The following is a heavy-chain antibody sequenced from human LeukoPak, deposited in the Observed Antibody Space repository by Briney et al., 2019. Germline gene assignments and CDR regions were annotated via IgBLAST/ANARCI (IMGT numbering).Heavy chain of an antibody. Sequence: GGSLRLSCAASGFSFSSYGMHWVRQAPGKGLEWVAFIQYDGSDKYYADSVKGRFTISRDNSKSTLYLQMDSLRAEDTAVYYCAKDRAYSYGSLGYWGQGTLVTVSP. CDR2: IQYDGSDK. CDR1: GFSFSSYG. CDR3: AKDRAYSYGSLGY. V-gene: IGHV3-30*02. J-gene: IGHJ4*02. D-gene: IGHD5-18*01.